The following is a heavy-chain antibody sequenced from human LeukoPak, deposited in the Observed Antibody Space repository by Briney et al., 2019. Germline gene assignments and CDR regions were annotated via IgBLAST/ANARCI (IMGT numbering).Heavy chain of an antibody. CDR1: GGSISSYY. V-gene: IGHV4-59*12. Sequence: SETLSLTCTVSGGSISSYYWSWIRQPPGKGLEWIGYIYYSGSTNYNPSLKSRVTISVDTSKNQFSLKLSSVTAADTAVYYCARWAVVRRAFDYWGQGTLVTVSS. D-gene: IGHD2-21*01. CDR3: ARWAVVRRAFDY. CDR2: IYYSGST. J-gene: IGHJ4*02.